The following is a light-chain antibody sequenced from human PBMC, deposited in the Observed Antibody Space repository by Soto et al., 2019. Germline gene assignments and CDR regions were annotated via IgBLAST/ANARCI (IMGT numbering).Light chain of an antibody. Sequence: DIRMTQSASTLSASVGDRVTITCRASQGISSWLAWYQQKPEKAPKSLIYEASRLESGVPSRISGSGYGTEFNLTISSLQPDDFATYYCQQYTNYPWTFGQGTKVDIK. CDR3: QQYTNYPWT. J-gene: IGKJ1*01. CDR2: EAS. V-gene: IGKV1-5*03. CDR1: QGISSW.